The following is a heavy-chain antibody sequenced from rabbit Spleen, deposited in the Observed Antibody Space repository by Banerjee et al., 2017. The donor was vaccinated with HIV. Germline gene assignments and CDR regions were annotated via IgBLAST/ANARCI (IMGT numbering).Heavy chain of an antibody. CDR3: ARDDVGGSVSL. V-gene: IGHV1S40*01. Sequence: QSLEESGGGLVQPEGSLVLTCKASGFSFSSSDYICWVRQAPGKGLEWIACIYDSNSASTKYASWAKGRFTISKTSSTTVTLQMTSLTAADTATYFCARDDVGGSVSLWGPGTLVTVS. D-gene: IGHD1-1*01. J-gene: IGHJ6*01. CDR2: IYDSNSAST. CDR1: GFSFSSSDY.